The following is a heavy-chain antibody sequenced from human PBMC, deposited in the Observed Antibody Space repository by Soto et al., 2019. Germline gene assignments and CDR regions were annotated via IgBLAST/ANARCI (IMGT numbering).Heavy chain of an antibody. CDR1: GFTFSRYG. CDR3: ARERGQIDY. CDR2: IWHDGSNQ. J-gene: IGHJ4*02. Sequence: QVQLVESGGGVVQPGRSLRLSCAASGFTFSRYGMQWVRRAPGKGLEWVAVIWHDGSNQYYADSVKGQFTISRDNSNNILYLPLNSLRAEDTAVYYCARERGQIDYWGQGIQVTVSS. V-gene: IGHV3-33*01.